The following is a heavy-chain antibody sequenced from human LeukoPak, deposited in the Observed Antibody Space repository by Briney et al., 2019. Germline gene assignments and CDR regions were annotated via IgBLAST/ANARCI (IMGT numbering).Heavy chain of an antibody. CDR1: GGTFISYA. Sequence: ASVKVSCKASGGTFISYAISWVRQAPGQGLEWMGGIIPIFGTANYAQKFQGRVTITADESTSTAYMELNSLRSEDTAVYYCARATYSSGWFHLQYFDYWGQGTLVTVSS. J-gene: IGHJ4*02. CDR3: ARATYSSGWFHLQYFDY. CDR2: IIPIFGTA. D-gene: IGHD6-19*01. V-gene: IGHV1-69*13.